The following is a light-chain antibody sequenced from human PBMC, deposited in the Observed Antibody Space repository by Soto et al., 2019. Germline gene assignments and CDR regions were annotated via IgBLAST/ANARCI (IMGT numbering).Light chain of an antibody. CDR3: QHRSNWQIP. J-gene: IGKJ5*01. CDR1: QSVSSY. Sequence: DIVLTQSPANLSLSPGERATLSSRASQSVSSYLAWYQQKPGQAPRLLIYDASNRATGIPARFSGSGSGTDFTLTISSLEPEEFAGYYCQHRSNWQIPFGQGTRLEIK. CDR2: DAS. V-gene: IGKV3-11*01.